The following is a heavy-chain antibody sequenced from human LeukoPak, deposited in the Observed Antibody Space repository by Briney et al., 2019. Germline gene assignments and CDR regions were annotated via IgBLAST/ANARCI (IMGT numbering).Heavy chain of an antibody. CDR3: ARGRQGWELGAGHVN. V-gene: IGHV4-59*01. D-gene: IGHD1-26*01. J-gene: IGHJ4*02. Sequence: ASETLSLTCTVSGGSISSYYWSWIRQPPGKGLEWIGYIYYSGSTNYNPSLKSRVTISVDTSKNQFSLKLSSVTAADTAVYYCARGRQGWELGAGHVNWGQGTLVTVPS. CDR1: GGSISSYY. CDR2: IYYSGST.